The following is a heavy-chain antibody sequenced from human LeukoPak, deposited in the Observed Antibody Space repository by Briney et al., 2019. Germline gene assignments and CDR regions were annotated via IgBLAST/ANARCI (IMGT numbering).Heavy chain of an antibody. D-gene: IGHD1-26*01. CDR1: GFTFSGSA. J-gene: IGHJ4*02. CDR2: IRSKANSYAT. V-gene: IGHV3-73*01. CDR3: TSGIGAPRGLNDY. Sequence: PGGSLRLSCAASGFTFSGSAMHWVRQASGKGLEWVGRIRSKANSYATAYAASVKGRFTISRDDPKNTAYLQMNSLKTEDTAVYYCTSGIGAPRGLNDYWGQGTLVTVSS.